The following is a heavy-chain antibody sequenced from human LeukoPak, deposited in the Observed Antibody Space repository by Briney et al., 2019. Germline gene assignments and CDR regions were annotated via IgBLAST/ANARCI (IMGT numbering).Heavy chain of an antibody. CDR1: GFTFSNYA. Sequence: GGSLRLSCAASGFTFSNYAMHWVRQAPGKGLEWVAVISYDGSNKYYADSVKGRFTVSRDNSKNTLYLQMNSLRAEDTAVYYCAKDRGLRFLEWLFDYWGQGTLVTVSS. J-gene: IGHJ4*02. V-gene: IGHV3-30*04. CDR2: ISYDGSNK. D-gene: IGHD3-3*01. CDR3: AKDRGLRFLEWLFDY.